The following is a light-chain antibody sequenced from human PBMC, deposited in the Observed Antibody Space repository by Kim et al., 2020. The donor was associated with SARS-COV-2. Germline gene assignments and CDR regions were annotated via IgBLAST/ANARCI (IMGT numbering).Light chain of an antibody. CDR3: QAWDSSTGGV. CDR1: KLGDKY. J-gene: IGLJ2*01. CDR2: QDI. Sequence: VSPGQTASITGSGDKLGDKYACWYQQKPGQSPVLVIYQDIKRPSGIPERFSGSNSGNTATLTISGTQAMDEADYYCQAWDSSTGGVFGGGTQLTVL. V-gene: IGLV3-1*01.